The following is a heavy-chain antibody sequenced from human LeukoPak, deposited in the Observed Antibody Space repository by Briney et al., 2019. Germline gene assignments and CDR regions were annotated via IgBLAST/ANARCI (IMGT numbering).Heavy chain of an antibody. J-gene: IGHJ4*02. CDR3: AGYSSGWYQYFDY. CDR1: GGSISSSSYY. D-gene: IGHD6-19*01. Sequence: SETLSLTCTVSGGSISSSSYYWGWIRQPPGKGLEWIGYIYYSGSTNCNPSLKSRVTISVDTSKNQFSLRLTSVTAADTAVYYCAGYSSGWYQYFDYWGQGTLVTVSS. V-gene: IGHV4-61*05. CDR2: IYYSGST.